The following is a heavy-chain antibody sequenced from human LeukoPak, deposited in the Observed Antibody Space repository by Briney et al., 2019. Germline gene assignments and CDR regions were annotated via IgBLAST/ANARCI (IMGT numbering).Heavy chain of an antibody. CDR2: ISGSGGST. D-gene: IGHD3-10*01. V-gene: IGHV3-23*01. J-gene: IGHJ4*02. Sequence: GGSLSPSCAASGFTFSSYAMSWVRQAPGKGLEWASAISGSGGSTYYADSVKGRFTISRDNSKNTLYLQMNSLRAEDTAVYYCAKELRVRGVIDYWGQGTLVTVSS. CDR1: GFTFSSYA. CDR3: AKELRVRGVIDY.